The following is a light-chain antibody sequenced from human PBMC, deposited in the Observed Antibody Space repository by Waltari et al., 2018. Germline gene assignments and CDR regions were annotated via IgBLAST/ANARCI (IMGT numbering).Light chain of an antibody. CDR2: VAS. CDR3: QQYYSTPS. J-gene: IGKJ5*01. V-gene: IGKV4-1*01. CDR1: ETVLSTTNTKNY. Sequence: DIVMTQSPDSLAVSLGARATINCKSSETVLSTTNTKNYLAWDQQKPGQPPKMLLYVASTRESVVPDRFSGSGSRTDFTLSISSLQAEDVAIYFCQQYYSTPSFGQGTRLEIK.